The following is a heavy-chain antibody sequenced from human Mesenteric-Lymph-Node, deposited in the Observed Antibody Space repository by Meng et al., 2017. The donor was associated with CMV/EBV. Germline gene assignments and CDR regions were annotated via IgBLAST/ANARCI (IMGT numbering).Heavy chain of an antibody. J-gene: IGHJ5*02. CDR3: AKDKEAAPYTYFDP. CDR2: ISADGGNI. CDR1: GFTFDDYA. V-gene: IGHV3-9*01. D-gene: IGHD2-15*01. Sequence: SLKISCAPSGFTFDDYAMHWVRQVPGKGLEWVAGISADGGNIGYADSVWGRFTISRDNAKKSLSLQMNNLRVEDTALYHCAKDKEAAPYTYFDPWGQGTLVTVSS.